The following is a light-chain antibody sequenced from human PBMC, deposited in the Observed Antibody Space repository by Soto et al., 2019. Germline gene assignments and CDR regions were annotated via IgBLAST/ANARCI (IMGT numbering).Light chain of an antibody. V-gene: IGLV2-14*01. J-gene: IGLJ1*01. Sequence: QSALTQPASVSGSPGQSIAISCTGTSSDVGGYNYVSWYQQHPGKVPKLLINDVSNRPSGVSSRFSGSKSGNTASLTISGLQAEDEADYYCSSYTISRTYVFGSGTKLTVL. CDR1: SSDVGGYNY. CDR2: DVS. CDR3: SSYTISRTYV.